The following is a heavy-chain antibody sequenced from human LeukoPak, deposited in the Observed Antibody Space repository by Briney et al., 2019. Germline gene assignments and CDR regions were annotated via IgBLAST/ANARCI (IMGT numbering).Heavy chain of an antibody. CDR1: GFTFSSYA. CDR2: VWHDGNNK. J-gene: IGHJ1*01. Sequence: GRSLRLSCAASGFTFSSYAMHWVRQAPGKGLEWVAVVWHDGNNKYYADSVKGRFTVSRDNSKNTLDLQMSSLRAEDTAVYYCVRGEKDTTSEYFHHWGQGTLVTVSS. V-gene: IGHV3-33*01. CDR3: VRGEKDTTSEYFHH. D-gene: IGHD5-18*01.